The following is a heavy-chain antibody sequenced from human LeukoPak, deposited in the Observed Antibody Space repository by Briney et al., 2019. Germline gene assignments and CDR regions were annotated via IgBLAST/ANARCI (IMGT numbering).Heavy chain of an antibody. V-gene: IGHV4-4*07. Sequence: SETLSLTRTVSGGSISSYYWSWIRQPAGKGLEWIGRIYTSGSTNYNPSLKSRVTMSVDTSKNQFSLKLSSVTAADTAVYYCAALTLAVADPHFDYWGQGTLVTVSS. D-gene: IGHD6-19*01. CDR2: IYTSGST. CDR3: AALTLAVADPHFDY. CDR1: GGSISSYY. J-gene: IGHJ4*02.